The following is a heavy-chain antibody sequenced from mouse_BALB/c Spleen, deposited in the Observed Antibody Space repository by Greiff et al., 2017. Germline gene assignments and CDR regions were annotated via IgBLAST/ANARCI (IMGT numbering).Heavy chain of an antibody. J-gene: IGHJ3*01. CDR3: ARDGNYGAWFAY. CDR1: GFTFSSYG. D-gene: IGHD2-1*01. V-gene: IGHV5-6-3*01. Sequence: EVKVEESGGGLVQPGGSLKLSCAASGFTFSSYGMSWVRQTPDKRLELVATINSNGGSTYYPDSVKGRFTISRDNAKNTLYLQMSSLKSEDTAMYYCARDGNYGAWFAYWGQGTLVTVSA. CDR2: INSNGGST.